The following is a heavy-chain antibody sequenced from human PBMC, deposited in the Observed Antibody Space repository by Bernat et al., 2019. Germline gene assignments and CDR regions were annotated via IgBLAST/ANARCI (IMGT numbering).Heavy chain of an antibody. V-gene: IGHV5-10-1*03. CDR3: ARRGTTTVNH. Sequence: EVQLVQSGAEVKKPGESLKISCKGSGYSFTSYWITWVRQMPGKGLEWMGRIDPSDSYSNHSPSFQGHVTISADKSISTAYLQWSSLKASDTAMYYCARRGTTTVNHWGQGTLVTVSS. D-gene: IGHD4-17*01. CDR2: IDPSDSYS. J-gene: IGHJ4*02. CDR1: GYSFTSYW.